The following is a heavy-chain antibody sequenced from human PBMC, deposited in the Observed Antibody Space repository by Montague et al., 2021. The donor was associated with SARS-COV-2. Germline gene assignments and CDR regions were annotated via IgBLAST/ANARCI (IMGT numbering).Heavy chain of an antibody. CDR1: GASISSGDYF. CDR3: ARRHDWYSDGCFDY. D-gene: IGHD2-21*02. Sequence: SETLSLTCTVSGASISSGDYFWGWIRQPPGKGLEWVGSILYTGSTFDNPSLRSRLTLSVDTSKNQFSLKLRSVTAADTAVYYCARRHDWYSDGCFDYWGQGTLVTVSS. V-gene: IGHV4-39*01. CDR2: ILYTGST. J-gene: IGHJ4*02.